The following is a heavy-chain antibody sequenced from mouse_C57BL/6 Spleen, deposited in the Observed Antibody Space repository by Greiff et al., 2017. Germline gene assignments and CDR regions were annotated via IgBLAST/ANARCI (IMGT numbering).Heavy chain of an antibody. V-gene: IGHV5-6*01. CDR3: ARDNDYWFAY. Sequence: EVKLMESGGDLVKPGGSLKLSCAASGFTFSSYGMSWVRQTPDKRLEWVATISSGGSYTYYPDSVKGRFTISRDNAKNTLYLQMSSLKSEDTAMYYCARDNDYWFAYWGQGTLVTVSA. CDR1: GFTFSSYG. J-gene: IGHJ3*01. D-gene: IGHD2-4*01. CDR2: ISSGGSYT.